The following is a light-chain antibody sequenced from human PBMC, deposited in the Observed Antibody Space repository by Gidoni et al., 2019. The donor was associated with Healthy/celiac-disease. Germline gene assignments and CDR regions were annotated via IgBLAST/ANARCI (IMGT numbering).Light chain of an antibody. CDR3: SSYTSSSTWV. CDR1: SSDVGGYNY. V-gene: IGLV2-14*01. J-gene: IGLJ3*02. Sequence: QSALTPPASVSGSPGPSTTISCTGTSSDVGGYNYVSWYQQHPGKAPKLMIYDVSNRPSGVSNRFSGSKSDNTASLTISGLQAEDEADYYCSSYTSSSTWVFGGGTKLTVL. CDR2: DVS.